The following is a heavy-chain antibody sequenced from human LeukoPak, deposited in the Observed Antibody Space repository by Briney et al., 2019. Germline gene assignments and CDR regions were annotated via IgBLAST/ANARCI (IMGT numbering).Heavy chain of an antibody. CDR1: RFTLSSYW. D-gene: IGHD4-23*01. J-gene: IGHJ5*02. CDR3: TRVPVGSNGWFDP. CDR2: ISSDGSST. V-gene: IGHV3-74*01. Sequence: GGSLRLSCAASRFTLSSYWMHWVRQAPGKGLGWVSRISSDGSSTTYADSVKGRFTISRDNAMNTAYLRMNSLRVEDTAVYYCTRVPVGSNGWFDPWGQGTLVTVSS.